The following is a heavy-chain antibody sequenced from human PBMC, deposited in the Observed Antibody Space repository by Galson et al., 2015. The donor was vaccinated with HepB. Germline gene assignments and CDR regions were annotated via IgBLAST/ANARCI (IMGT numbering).Heavy chain of an antibody. CDR1: GFTFGDYA. J-gene: IGHJ4*02. V-gene: IGHV3-49*04. D-gene: IGHD6-13*01. Sequence: SLRLSCAASGFTFGDYAMSWVRQAPGKGREWVGFIRSKAYGGTTEYAASVKGRFTISRDDSKSIAYLQMNSLKTEDTAVYYCTRAPAAGTPYFDYWGQGTLVTVSS. CDR2: IRSKAYGGTT. CDR3: TRAPAAGTPYFDY.